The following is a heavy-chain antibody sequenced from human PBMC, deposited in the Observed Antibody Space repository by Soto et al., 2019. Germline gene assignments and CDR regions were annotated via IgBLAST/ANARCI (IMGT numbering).Heavy chain of an antibody. V-gene: IGHV3-23*01. CDR1: GFTFSSYA. D-gene: IGHD3-22*01. CDR3: AKDQYYDSSGYYGNWFDP. CDR2: ISGSGGST. J-gene: IGHJ5*02. Sequence: GGSLRLSCAASGFTFSSYAMSWVRQAPGKGLEWVSAISGSGGSTYYADSVKGRFTISRDNSKNTLYLQMNSLRAEDTAVYYCAKDQYYDSSGYYGNWFDPWGQGTLVTV.